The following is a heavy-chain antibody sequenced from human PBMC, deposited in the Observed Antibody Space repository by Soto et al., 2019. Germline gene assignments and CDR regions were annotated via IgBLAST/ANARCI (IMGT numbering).Heavy chain of an antibody. D-gene: IGHD6-19*01. CDR3: TKGTWLDI. CDR2: ISVSDPGT. Sequence: EVQLLESGGGLEQPGGSLRLSCAASGFTFGSHDMSWVRQAPGKVLEWVSAISVSDPGTYYADSVKGRFTTSRDISKNTLFLQMDSLRADATALYYCTKGTWLDIWGQGTMVTVSS. CDR1: GFTFGSHD. J-gene: IGHJ3*02. V-gene: IGHV3-23*01.